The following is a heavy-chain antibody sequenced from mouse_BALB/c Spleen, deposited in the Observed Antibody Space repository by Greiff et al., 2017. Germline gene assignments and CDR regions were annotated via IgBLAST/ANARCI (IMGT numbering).Heavy chain of an antibody. J-gene: IGHJ3*01. Sequence: QVQLQQSGAELVRPGASVTLSCKASGYTFTDYEMHWVKQTPVHGLEWIGAIDPETGGTAYNQKFKGKATLTADKSSSTAYMELRSLTSEDSAVYYCTRGDGRGFAYWGQGTLVTVSA. CDR1: GYTFTDYE. V-gene: IGHV1-15*01. CDR3: TRGDGRGFAY. D-gene: IGHD2-3*01. CDR2: IDPETGGT.